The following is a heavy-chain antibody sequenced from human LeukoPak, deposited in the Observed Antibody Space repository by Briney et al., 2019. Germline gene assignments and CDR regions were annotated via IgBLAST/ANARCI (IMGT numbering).Heavy chain of an antibody. V-gene: IGHV3-49*04. CDR2: IRSKAYGGTT. CDR3: TRDLSVRNYYDSSGYYRFDY. Sequence: GGSLRLSCTASGFTFGDYAMSWVRQAPGKGLEWVGFIRSKAYGGTTEYAASVKGRFTISRDDSKSIAYLQMNSLKTGDTAVYYCTRDLSVRNYYDSSGYYRFDYWGQGTLVTVSS. CDR1: GFTFGDYA. J-gene: IGHJ4*02. D-gene: IGHD3-22*01.